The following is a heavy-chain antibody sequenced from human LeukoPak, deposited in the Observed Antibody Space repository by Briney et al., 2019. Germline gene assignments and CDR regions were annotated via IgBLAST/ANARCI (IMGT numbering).Heavy chain of an antibody. CDR2: ITGSGDNT. Sequence: GRSLRLSCAASGVTFSSNAMCWVRQAPGKGQKRISGITGSGDNTYYTESVKGRFTISRDNSKNTLYLEMNSLRAEDTAIYYCAKYLAGGWYYIDCWGQGTLVTVSS. V-gene: IGHV3-23*01. J-gene: IGHJ4*02. CDR3: AKYLAGGWYYIDC. CDR1: GVTFSSNA. D-gene: IGHD6-19*01.